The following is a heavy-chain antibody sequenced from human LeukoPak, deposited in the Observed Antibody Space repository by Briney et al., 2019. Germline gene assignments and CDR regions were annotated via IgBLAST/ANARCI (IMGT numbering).Heavy chain of an antibody. CDR2: IYSGGST. CDR1: GFTFSSNY. CDR3: ARDRRDGYNPAYFDY. J-gene: IGHJ4*02. V-gene: IGHV3-53*01. Sequence: GGSLRLSCAASGFTFSSNYMSWVRQAPGKGLEWVSVIYSGGSTYYADSVKGRFTISRDNSKNTLYLQMNSLRAEDTAVYYCARDRRDGYNPAYFDYWGQGTLVTVSS. D-gene: IGHD5-24*01.